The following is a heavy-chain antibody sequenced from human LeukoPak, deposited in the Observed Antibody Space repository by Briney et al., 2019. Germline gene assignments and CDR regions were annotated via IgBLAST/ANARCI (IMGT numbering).Heavy chain of an antibody. CDR3: AKDFSDPMVRGVG. Sequence: GGSLRLSCAASGFTFSSYAMSWVRQAPGKGLEWVSAISGSGGSTYYADSVKGRFTISRDNPKNTLYLQMNSLRAEDTAVYYCAKDFSDPMVRGVGWGQGTLVTVSS. V-gene: IGHV3-23*01. J-gene: IGHJ4*02. D-gene: IGHD3-10*01. CDR2: ISGSGGST. CDR1: GFTFSSYA.